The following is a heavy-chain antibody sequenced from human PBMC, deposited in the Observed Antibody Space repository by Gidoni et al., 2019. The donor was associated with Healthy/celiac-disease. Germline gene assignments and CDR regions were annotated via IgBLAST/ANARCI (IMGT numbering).Heavy chain of an antibody. CDR1: GFSLSNARMG. J-gene: IGHJ6*03. CDR3: ARTPYYDFWSGYFYYYYYYMDV. V-gene: IGHV2-26*01. D-gene: IGHD3-3*01. CDR2: TFSNEEK. Sequence: QVTLKESGPVLVKPTETLTLTCTVSGFSLSNARMGVSWIRQPPGKDLEWRAHTFSNEEKSYSTSLKSRLTISKDTPKSQVVLTMTNMDPVDTATYYFARTPYYDFWSGYFYYYYYYMDVGGKGTTVTVSS.